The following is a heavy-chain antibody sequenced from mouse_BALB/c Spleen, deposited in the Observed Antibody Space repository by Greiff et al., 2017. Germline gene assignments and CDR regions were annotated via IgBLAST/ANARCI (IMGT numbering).Heavy chain of an antibody. V-gene: IGHV5-12-2*01. CDR1: GFTFSSYT. J-gene: IGHJ1*01. D-gene: IGHD2-3*01. CDR2: ISNGGGST. CDR3: ARGGDGYYLGDV. Sequence: EVQGVESGGGLVQPGGSLKLSCAASGFTFSSYTMSWVRQTPEKRLEWVAYISNGGGSTYYPDTVKGRFTISRDNAKNTLYLQMSSLKSEDTAMYYCARGGDGYYLGDVWGAGTRSPSPQ.